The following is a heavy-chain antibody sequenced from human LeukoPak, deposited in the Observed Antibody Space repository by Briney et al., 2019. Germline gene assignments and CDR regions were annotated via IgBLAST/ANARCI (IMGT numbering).Heavy chain of an antibody. J-gene: IGHJ4*02. D-gene: IGHD6-19*01. Sequence: GESLKISCKGSGYSFTSYWIAWVRQMPGKGLEWMGIIYPGDSDPRYSPSFQGQVTISADKSISTAFLQWSSLRASDTAMYYCARHGYSAGSPKNDYWGQGTLVTVSS. CDR2: IYPGDSDP. CDR1: GYSFTSYW. V-gene: IGHV5-51*01. CDR3: ARHGYSAGSPKNDY.